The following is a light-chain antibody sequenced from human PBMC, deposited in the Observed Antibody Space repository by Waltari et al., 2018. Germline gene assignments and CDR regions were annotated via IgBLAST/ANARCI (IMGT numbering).Light chain of an antibody. Sequence: GERATLSCRASQTISGSWLTWYQQKPGQAPRLVIYGASIRATAIPDRFSGSGSGTDFTLTISRLEPEDFAVYYCQQYDGSSVTFGGG. CDR3: QQYDGSSVT. CDR2: GAS. V-gene: IGKV3-20*01. J-gene: IGKJ4*01. CDR1: QTISGSW.